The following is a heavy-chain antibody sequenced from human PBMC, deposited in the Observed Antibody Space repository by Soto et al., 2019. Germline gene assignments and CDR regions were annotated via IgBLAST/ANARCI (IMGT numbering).Heavy chain of an antibody. J-gene: IGHJ4*02. V-gene: IGHV4-39*01. D-gene: IGHD6-19*01. Sequence: SETLSLTCTVSGGSFSSSSYYWGWIRQPPGKGLEWIGSMYYSGSTYYNPSLNSRVTISVDTSKNQFSLKVSSVTAADTAVYYCARLRGSSGWYTDYWGQGTQVTVSS. CDR1: GGSFSSSSYY. CDR2: MYYSGST. CDR3: ARLRGSSGWYTDY.